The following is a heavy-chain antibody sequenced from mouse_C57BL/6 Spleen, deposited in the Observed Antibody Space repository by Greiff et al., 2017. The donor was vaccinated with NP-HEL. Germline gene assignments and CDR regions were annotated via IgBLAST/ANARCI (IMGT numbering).Heavy chain of an antibody. D-gene: IGHD2-3*01. Sequence: EVQVVESGGDLVKPGGSLKLSCAASGFTFSSYGMSWVRQTPDKRLEWVATISSGGSYTYYPDSVKGRFTISRDNAKNTLYLQMSSLKSEDTAMYYCARHDGYYGTWFAYWGQGTLVTVSA. J-gene: IGHJ3*01. CDR3: ARHDGYYGTWFAY. CDR1: GFTFSSYG. CDR2: ISSGGSYT. V-gene: IGHV5-6*01.